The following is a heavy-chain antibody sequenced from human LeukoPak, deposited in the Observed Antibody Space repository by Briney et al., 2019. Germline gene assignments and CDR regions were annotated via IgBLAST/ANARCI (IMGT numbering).Heavy chain of an antibody. CDR1: TESFSYYY. CDR3: APRLRLGELSDAFDI. J-gene: IGHJ3*02. V-gene: IGHV4-34*01. CDR2: ISHRGIT. D-gene: IGHD3-16*02. Sequence: PSETLSLTCAVYTESFSYYYWTWIRQSPGKGLEWIGEISHRGITNYNPSLKSRVSISLDTSKRQFSLTLNSVTAADTAVYFCAPRLRLGELSDAFDIWGQGTVVTVSS.